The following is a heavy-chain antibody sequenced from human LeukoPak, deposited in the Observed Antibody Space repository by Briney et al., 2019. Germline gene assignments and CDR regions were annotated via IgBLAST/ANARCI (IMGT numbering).Heavy chain of an antibody. CDR1: MFTFCSYA. Sequence: VGSLRLSSAASMFTFCSYAMSWVSPAPGEGLEWVSAIRGSGSRTYYAGSVKGRFTICRDNSKNTLYLRMNSLRAEDTAVYYCAKAYSSSLWAWFDPWGQGTLVTVSS. CDR3: AKAYSSSLWAWFDP. D-gene: IGHD6-13*01. CDR2: IRGSGSRT. V-gene: IGHV3-23*01. J-gene: IGHJ5*02.